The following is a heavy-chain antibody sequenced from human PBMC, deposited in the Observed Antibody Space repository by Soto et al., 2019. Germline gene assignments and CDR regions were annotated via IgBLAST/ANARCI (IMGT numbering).Heavy chain of an antibody. Sequence: SETLSVACAVWGGYITSANWWSWVRQPPGKGLEWIGKIHDSGSTNNNPSLKSRVTISVDKSKNQVSLRLTSVTAADTAVYYCAKEGYYYMDVWGQGTTVTVSS. CDR2: IHDSGST. CDR3: AKEGYYYMDV. CDR1: GGYITSANW. J-gene: IGHJ6*02. V-gene: IGHV4-4*02.